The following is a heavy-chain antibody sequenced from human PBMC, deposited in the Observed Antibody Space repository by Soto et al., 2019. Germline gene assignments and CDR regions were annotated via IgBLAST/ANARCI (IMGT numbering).Heavy chain of an antibody. CDR3: ARATGTLRSRNCDY. J-gene: IGHJ4*02. CDR2: IYHTGST. CDR1: GGSISTVGHY. Sequence: SETLSLTCSVSGGSISTVGHYWTWIRQPPGKGLEWIGSIYHTGSTYYSKSLRSRLTMSVDTSKSQFSLRLSSVTAADTAVYYCARATGTLRSRNCDYWGQGSLVTISS. D-gene: IGHD1-1*01. V-gene: IGHV4-31*03.